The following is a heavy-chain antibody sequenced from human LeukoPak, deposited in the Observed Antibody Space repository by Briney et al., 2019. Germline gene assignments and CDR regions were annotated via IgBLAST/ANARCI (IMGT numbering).Heavy chain of an antibody. V-gene: IGHV4-61*02. D-gene: IGHD3-22*01. J-gene: IGHJ6*03. CDR3: ARGPRVAYDSSGYNRRDYYYYYYMDV. CDR2: INTSGST. Sequence: PSETLSLTCIVSGGSISRGSYYWRWIRQPAGKGLEWIGRINTSGSTNYNPSLKSRVTISVDTSKNQFSLKLSSVTAADTAVFYCARGPRVAYDSSGYNRRDYYYYYYMDVWGKGTTVTISS. CDR1: GGSISRGSYY.